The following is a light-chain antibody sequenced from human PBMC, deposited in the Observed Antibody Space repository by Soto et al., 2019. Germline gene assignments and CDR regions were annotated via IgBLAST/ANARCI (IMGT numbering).Light chain of an antibody. Sequence: DIVMTQTPLFSPVTVGQPASISCRSSRSLVHSNGNTYLNWLHQRPGQPPILLSHITSDRVSGVPDRFSGSGAGTDFTLKISRVEAEDVGIYYCMQGTHFPYTFGQGTRLEI. CDR1: RSLVHSNGNTY. CDR2: ITS. CDR3: MQGTHFPYT. J-gene: IGKJ2*01. V-gene: IGKV2-24*01.